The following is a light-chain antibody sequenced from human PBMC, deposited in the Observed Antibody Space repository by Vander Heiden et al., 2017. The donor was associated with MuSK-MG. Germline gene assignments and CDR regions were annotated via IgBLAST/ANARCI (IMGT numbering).Light chain of an antibody. J-gene: IGKJ2*01. CDR3: MQTLQTPYT. Sequence: IVMTQSSLSLPVTPGEPASISCRSSQSLLHSNGYKGLDWYLQKPGQSPQLLISLTSNRASGVPDRFSGSGSGTDFTLTISRVEAEDVGVYYCMQTLQTPYTFGQGTKLXIQ. CDR2: LTS. V-gene: IGKV2-28*01. CDR1: QSLLHSNGYKG.